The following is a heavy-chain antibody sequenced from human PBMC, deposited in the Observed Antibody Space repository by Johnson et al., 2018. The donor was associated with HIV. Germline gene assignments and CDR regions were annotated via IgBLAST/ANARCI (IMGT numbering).Heavy chain of an antibody. D-gene: IGHD3-22*01. CDR2: ISSNGSST. CDR3: AKATNYDSSGYWNAFDI. V-gene: IGHV3-9*01. J-gene: IGHJ3*02. CDR1: GFIFDDYA. Sequence: VRLVESGGGLVQPGRSLRLTCAASGFIFDDYAMYWVRQAPGKGLEWVSGISSNGSSTYYANSVKGRFTISRDNAKNSLYLQMNSLRPEDTALYYCAKATNYDSSGYWNAFDIWGQGTMVTVSS.